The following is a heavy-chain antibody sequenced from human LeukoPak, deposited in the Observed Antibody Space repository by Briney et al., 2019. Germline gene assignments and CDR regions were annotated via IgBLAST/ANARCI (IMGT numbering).Heavy chain of an antibody. CDR1: GFTFSSYG. Sequence: GGSLRLSCAASGFTFSSYGMHWVRQAPGKGLEGVAFIRFDGSNTYYADSVKGRFTISRDNSKNTLYLQMNSLRADDTAVYYCVKDGGSSGWYSAYFDYWGQGTLVTVSS. V-gene: IGHV3-30*02. CDR3: VKDGGSSGWYSAYFDY. CDR2: IRFDGSNT. D-gene: IGHD6-19*01. J-gene: IGHJ4*02.